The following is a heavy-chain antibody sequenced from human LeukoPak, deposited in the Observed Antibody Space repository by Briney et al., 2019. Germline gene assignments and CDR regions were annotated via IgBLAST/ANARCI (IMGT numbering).Heavy chain of an antibody. V-gene: IGHV3-30*18. CDR2: ISYDGSNK. D-gene: IGHD6-13*01. Sequence: GRSLRLSCAASGFTFSSYGMHWVRQAPGKGLEWVAVISYDGSNKYYADSVKGRFTISRDNSKNTLYLQMNSLRAEDTAVYYCGKGVLEYSGSWYTSYYFDYGGQGTLVTVSS. J-gene: IGHJ4*02. CDR3: GKGVLEYSGSWYTSYYFDY. CDR1: GFTFSSYG.